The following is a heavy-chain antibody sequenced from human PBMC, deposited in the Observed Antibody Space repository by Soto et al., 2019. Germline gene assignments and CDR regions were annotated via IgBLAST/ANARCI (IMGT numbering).Heavy chain of an antibody. Sequence: VTLSLTCAVASVSVSSSYWWTWVRQAPGKGLEWVANIRKDGSEKKYVDSVKGRFTISRDNARNSLYLQMNSLRAEDTAVYYCARLDGHDAFDIWGQGTMVT. V-gene: IGHV3-7*01. CDR1: SVSVSSSYW. J-gene: IGHJ3*02. CDR2: IRKDGSEK. CDR3: ARLDGHDAFDI.